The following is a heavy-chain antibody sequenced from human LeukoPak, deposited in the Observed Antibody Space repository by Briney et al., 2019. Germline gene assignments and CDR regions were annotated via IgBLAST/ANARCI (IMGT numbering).Heavy chain of an antibody. CDR1: GVTFSSYG. Sequence: GGSLRLSCAASGVTFSSYGMHWVRQAPGKGLEWVALISSDGNDKLYGDSVKGRFTISRDDSKSTLYLQMNSLRAEDTAVYYCTTKVVRGNSGDDYDDWGQGTLVTVSS. D-gene: IGHD5-12*01. CDR3: TTKVVRGNSGDDYDD. V-gene: IGHV3-30*03. CDR2: ISSDGNDK. J-gene: IGHJ4*02.